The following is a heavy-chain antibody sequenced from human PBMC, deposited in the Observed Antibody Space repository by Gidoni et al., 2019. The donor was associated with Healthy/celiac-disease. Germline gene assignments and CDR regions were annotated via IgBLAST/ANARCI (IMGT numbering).Heavy chain of an antibody. CDR1: GGSFSGYY. CDR2: IHHSGST. V-gene: IGHV4-34*01. J-gene: IGHJ5*02. D-gene: IGHD6-19*01. Sequence: QVQLQQLGAGLLKPSEPLSLTCAVYGGSFSGYYWSWIRQPPGKGLEWIGEIHHSGSTNYNPSLKSRVTISVDTSKNQFSLKRSSVTAADTAVYYCARGPPIAVAGIGNFWFDPWGQGTLVTVSS. CDR3: ARGPPIAVAGIGNFWFDP.